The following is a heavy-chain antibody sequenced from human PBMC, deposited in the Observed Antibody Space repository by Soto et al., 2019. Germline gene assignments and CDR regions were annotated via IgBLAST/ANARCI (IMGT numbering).Heavy chain of an antibody. J-gene: IGHJ4*02. D-gene: IGHD3-22*01. V-gene: IGHV4-59*08. CDR1: GGSISSYY. CDR2: IYYSGST. CDR3: ARTLPPHDSSGYYPFDY. Sequence: SETLSLTCTVSGGSISSYYWSWIRQPPGKGLEWIGYIYYSGSTNYNPSLKSRVTISVDTSKNQFSLKLSSVTAADTAVYYCARTLPPHDSSGYYPFDYWGQGTLVTVS.